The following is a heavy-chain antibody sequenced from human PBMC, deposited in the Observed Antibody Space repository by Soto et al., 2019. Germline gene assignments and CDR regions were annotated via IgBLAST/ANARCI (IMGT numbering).Heavy chain of an antibody. J-gene: IGHJ5*02. D-gene: IGHD2-15*01. Sequence: PSETLSLTCAVSGGSISSSNWWSWVRQPPGKGLEWIGEIYHSGSTNYNPSLKSRVTISVDKSKNQFSLKLSSVTAADTAVYYCARTVQYCSGGSCYPPPNNWFDPWGQGTLVTVSS. V-gene: IGHV4-4*02. CDR2: IYHSGST. CDR3: ARTVQYCSGGSCYPPPNNWFDP. CDR1: GGSISSSNW.